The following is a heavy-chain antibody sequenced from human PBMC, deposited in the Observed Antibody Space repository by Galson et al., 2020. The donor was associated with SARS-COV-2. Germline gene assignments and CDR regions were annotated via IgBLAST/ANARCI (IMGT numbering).Heavy chain of an antibody. CDR2: IDWDDDK. Sequence: SGPTLVKPTQTLTLTCTFSGFSLSTSGMCVSWIRQPPAKALEWLARIDWDDDKYYSTSLKTRLTISKDTSKNQVVLTMTNMDPVDTATYYCARIAVAGPHYYYGMDVWGQGTTVTVAS. V-gene: IGHV2-70*11. CDR3: ARIAVAGPHYYYGMDV. J-gene: IGHJ6*02. CDR1: GFSLSTSGMC. D-gene: IGHD6-19*01.